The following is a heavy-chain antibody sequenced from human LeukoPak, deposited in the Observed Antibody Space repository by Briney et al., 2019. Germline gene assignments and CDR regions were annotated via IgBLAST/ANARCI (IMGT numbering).Heavy chain of an antibody. D-gene: IGHD3-22*01. Sequence: PGGSLRLSCEASGFTFDDYAMHWVRQAPGKGLEWVSGISWNSGSIGYADSVKDRFTISRDNAKNSLYLQMNSLRAEDTALYYCAKGPYYYDSSGYLVYFDYWGQGTLVTVSS. CDR1: GFTFDDYA. CDR3: AKGPYYYDSSGYLVYFDY. V-gene: IGHV3-9*01. J-gene: IGHJ4*02. CDR2: ISWNSGSI.